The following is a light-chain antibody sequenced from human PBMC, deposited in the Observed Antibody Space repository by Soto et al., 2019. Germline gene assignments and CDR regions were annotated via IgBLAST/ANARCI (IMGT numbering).Light chain of an antibody. CDR2: GAS. Sequence: EVVMTQSPATLSVSQGNTVTLSCRANQTITSNLAWYQQKPGQAPRLLIYGASTRATGIPVRFSGSGSGTEFTLTISSLQSEDFAVYYCQHYNNWIASFGGGTKVDI. J-gene: IGKJ4*01. CDR3: QHYNNWIAS. CDR1: QTITSN. V-gene: IGKV3-15*01.